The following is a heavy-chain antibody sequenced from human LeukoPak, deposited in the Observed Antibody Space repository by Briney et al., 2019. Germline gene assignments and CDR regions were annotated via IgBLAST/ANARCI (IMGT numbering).Heavy chain of an antibody. CDR2: ISGSGSTT. J-gene: IGHJ4*02. CDR1: GFTFSSYA. V-gene: IGHV3-23*01. CDR3: AKRTRGYNYDPSDY. D-gene: IGHD5-18*01. Sequence: GGSLRLSCAASGFTFSSYAMSWVRQAPGKGLEWVSTISGSGSTTWYADSVKSRFTISRDNSKNTLYLQMNSLRAEDTAVYYCAKRTRGYNYDPSDYWGQGTLVTVSS.